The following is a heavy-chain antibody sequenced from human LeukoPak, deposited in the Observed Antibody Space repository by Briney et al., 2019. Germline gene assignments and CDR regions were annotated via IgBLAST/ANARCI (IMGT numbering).Heavy chain of an antibody. Sequence: GGSLRLSCAASGFTFSNYAMSWVRQAPGKRLEWVAAISLDGRNEFCADSVRGRFTISRDNSKNTLYLQMDTLRDEDTAVYYCIAVVAAKGFDYWSQGALVTVSS. D-gene: IGHD2-15*01. CDR2: ISLDGRNE. V-gene: IGHV3-30*03. J-gene: IGHJ4*02. CDR3: IAVVAAKGFDY. CDR1: GFTFSNYA.